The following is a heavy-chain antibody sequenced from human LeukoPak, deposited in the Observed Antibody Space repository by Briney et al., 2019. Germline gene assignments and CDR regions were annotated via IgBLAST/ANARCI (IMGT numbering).Heavy chain of an antibody. Sequence: ASVKVSCKASGYTFTSYYMHWVRQAPGQGPEWMGIINPSGGSTSYAQKFQGRVTMTRDTSTSTVYMELSSLRSEDTAVYYCARVTQMAWYFDLWGRGTLVTVSS. CDR2: INPSGGST. V-gene: IGHV1-46*03. CDR1: GYTFTSYY. J-gene: IGHJ2*01. D-gene: IGHD5-24*01. CDR3: ARVTQMAWYFDL.